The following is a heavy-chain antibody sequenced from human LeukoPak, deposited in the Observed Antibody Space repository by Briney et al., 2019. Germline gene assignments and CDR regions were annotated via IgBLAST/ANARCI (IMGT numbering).Heavy chain of an antibody. V-gene: IGHV4-59*08. CDR3: ARHGGSLGYFDS. Sequence: SETLSLTCSVSGGSISTYYWSWIRQTPGKGLEWIGYVYYGGTTNYNPSLKGRVTISSDTSKNQFSLNLRSVNVADTAIYYCARHGGSLGYFDSRGQGTLVTVSS. CDR2: VYYGGTT. CDR1: GGSISTYY. J-gene: IGHJ4*02. D-gene: IGHD1-26*01.